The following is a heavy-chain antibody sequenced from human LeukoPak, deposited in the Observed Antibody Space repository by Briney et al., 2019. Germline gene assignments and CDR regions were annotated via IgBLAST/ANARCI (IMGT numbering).Heavy chain of an antibody. Sequence: ASVKVSCKASGHTFTSYGISWVRQAPGQGLEWMGWISAYNGNTNYAQKLQGRVTMTTDTSTSTAYMELRSLRSDDTAVYYCARKVDYDSSGYAPYYYYMDVWGKGTTVTISS. V-gene: IGHV1-18*01. CDR2: ISAYNGNT. CDR3: ARKVDYDSSGYAPYYYYMDV. CDR1: GHTFTSYG. J-gene: IGHJ6*03. D-gene: IGHD3-22*01.